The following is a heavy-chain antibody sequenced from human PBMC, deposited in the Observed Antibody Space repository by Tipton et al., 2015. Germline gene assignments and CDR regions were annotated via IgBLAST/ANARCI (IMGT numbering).Heavy chain of an antibody. CDR2: IKQDGSEK. J-gene: IGHJ4*02. CDR3: TRSGTYYYGSGSDY. Sequence: GSLRLSCVGSGFKFGNHWISWVRQAPGKGLEWVANIKQDGSEKYYVDSVKGRLTISRDNANNSVFLQMDSLRPEDTAVYYCTRSGTYYYGSGSDYWGQGTLVTVSS. D-gene: IGHD3-10*01. CDR1: GFKFGNHW. V-gene: IGHV3-7*01.